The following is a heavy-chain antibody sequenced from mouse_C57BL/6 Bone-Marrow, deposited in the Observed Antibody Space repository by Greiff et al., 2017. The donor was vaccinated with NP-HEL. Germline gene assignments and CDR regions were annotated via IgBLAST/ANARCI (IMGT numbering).Heavy chain of an antibody. CDR3: ARYSPLPYFDV. CDR1: GFTFSDYY. CDR2: INYDGSST. Sequence: EVKLVESEGGLVQPGSSMKLSCTASGFTFSDYYMAWVRPVPEKGLEWVANINYDGSSTYYLDSLKSRFIISREHAKNILYLQMSSLKSEDTATYYCARYSPLPYFDVWGTGTTVTVSS. V-gene: IGHV5-16*01. D-gene: IGHD2-12*01. J-gene: IGHJ1*03.